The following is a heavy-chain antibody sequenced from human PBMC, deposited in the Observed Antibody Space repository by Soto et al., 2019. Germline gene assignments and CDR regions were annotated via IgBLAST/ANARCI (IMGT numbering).Heavy chain of an antibody. D-gene: IGHD3-22*01. V-gene: IGHV4-34*01. J-gene: IGHJ5*01. CDR1: GGSFSGHS. CDR3: STRAYDTNGYYRFDP. CDR2: INHSGRV. Sequence: SETLSLTCAVYGGSFSGHSWTWIRQSPGKGLEWIGDINHSGRVNYSPSLKSRVTISLDTSKNQFSLTLSAVTAADAAMYYCSTRAYDTNGYYRFDPWGQGILVT.